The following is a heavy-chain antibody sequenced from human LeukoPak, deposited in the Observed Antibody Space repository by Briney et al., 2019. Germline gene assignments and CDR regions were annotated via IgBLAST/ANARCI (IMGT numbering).Heavy chain of an antibody. CDR2: IHYSGST. J-gene: IGHJ4*02. Sequence: PSETLSLTCTVSGGSISSSSYYWGWIRQPPGKGLEWIGSIHYSGSTYYNPSLKSRVTISVDTSKNQFSLKLSSVTAADTAVYYCARQEVGATTGFDYWGQGTLVTVSS. CDR1: GGSISSSSYY. CDR3: ARQEVGATTGFDY. V-gene: IGHV4-39*01. D-gene: IGHD1-26*01.